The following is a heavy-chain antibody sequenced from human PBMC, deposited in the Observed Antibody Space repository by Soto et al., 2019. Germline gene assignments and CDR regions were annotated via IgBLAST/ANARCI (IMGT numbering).Heavy chain of an antibody. Sequence: PGGSLRLSCAPSGFTFYTYYMSWVRQAPGKGLEWVANINEDGSEKYYAGSVKGRFTISRDNAKNSLYLQMNSLRAEDTAVYYCARGLYGSGSYYNDYWGQGTLVTVSS. CDR1: GFTFYTYY. CDR3: ARGLYGSGSYYNDY. CDR2: INEDGSEK. V-gene: IGHV3-7*03. J-gene: IGHJ4*02. D-gene: IGHD3-10*01.